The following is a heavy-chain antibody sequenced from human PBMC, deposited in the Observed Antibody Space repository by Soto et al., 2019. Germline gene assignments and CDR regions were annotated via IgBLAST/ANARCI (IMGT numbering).Heavy chain of an antibody. Sequence: PSETLSLTCTVSGGSISSSSYYWGWIRQPPGKGLEWIGSIYYSGSTYYNPSLKSRVTISVDTSKNQFSLKLSSVTAADTAVYYCARLHDYGDSTGGDYWGQGTLVTVSS. CDR1: GGSISSSSYY. CDR2: IYYSGST. CDR3: ARLHDYGDSTGGDY. D-gene: IGHD4-17*01. V-gene: IGHV4-39*01. J-gene: IGHJ4*02.